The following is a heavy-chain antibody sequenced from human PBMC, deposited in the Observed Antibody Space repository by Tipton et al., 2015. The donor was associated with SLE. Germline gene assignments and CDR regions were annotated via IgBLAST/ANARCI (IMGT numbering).Heavy chain of an antibody. V-gene: IGHV5-10-1*04. CDR2: IDPSDS. Sequence: VQLVQSGAEVKKPGESLRISCKGSGYRFSSYWISWVRQMPGKGLEWMGRIDPSDSRPSFQGQVTISVDRSIDTAYLQWRSLKASDTAMYYCARRGVIAAAGTGWYFDLWGRGTLVTVSS. D-gene: IGHD6-13*01. J-gene: IGHJ2*01. CDR3: ARRGVIAAAGTGWYFDL. CDR1: GYRFSSYW.